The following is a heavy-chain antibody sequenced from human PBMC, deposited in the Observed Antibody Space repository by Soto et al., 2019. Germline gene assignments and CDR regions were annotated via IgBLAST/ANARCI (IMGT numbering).Heavy chain of an antibody. CDR3: ASSQGDY. Sequence: EVPLVESGGVVVQPGGSLRLTCAASGFTFDDHNMHWVRQVPGKGLEWVSLISWDGGTTYYADSVKGRFTVSRDNSINLLYLQMNALTTEDSALYYCASSQGDYWGQGTLVTVS. D-gene: IGHD6-6*01. CDR2: ISWDGGTT. CDR1: GFTFDDHN. J-gene: IGHJ4*02. V-gene: IGHV3-43*01.